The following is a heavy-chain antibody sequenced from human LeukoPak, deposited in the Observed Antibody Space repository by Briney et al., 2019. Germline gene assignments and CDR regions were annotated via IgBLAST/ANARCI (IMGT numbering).Heavy chain of an antibody. CDR1: GGSFSGYY. CDR2: INHSGST. D-gene: IGHD3-9*01. Sequence: SETLSLTCAVYGGSFSGYYWSWIRQPPGKGLEWIGEINHSGSTNYNPSIKSRVTISVDTSKNQFSLKLSSVTAADTAVYYCARSHYDILTGYYKDWFDPWGQGTLVTVSS. J-gene: IGHJ5*02. CDR3: ARSHYDILTGYYKDWFDP. V-gene: IGHV4-34*01.